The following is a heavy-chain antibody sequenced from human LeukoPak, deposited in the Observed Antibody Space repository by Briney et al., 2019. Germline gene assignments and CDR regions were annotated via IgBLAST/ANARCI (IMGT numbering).Heavy chain of an antibody. CDR3: ARHAGLLWFGELYWFDP. CDR1: GGSISSYY. V-gene: IGHV4-59*08. Sequence: PSETLSLTCTVSGGSISSYYWSWIRQPPGKGLEWIGYIYYNGSTNYNPSLKSRVTISVDTSKNQFSLKLGSVTAADTAVYYCARHAGLLWFGELYWFDPWGQGTLVTVSS. D-gene: IGHD3-10*01. J-gene: IGHJ5*02. CDR2: IYYNGST.